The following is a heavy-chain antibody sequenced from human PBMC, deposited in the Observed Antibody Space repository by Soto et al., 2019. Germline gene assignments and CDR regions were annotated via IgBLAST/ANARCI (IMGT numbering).Heavy chain of an antibody. J-gene: IGHJ5*01. Sequence: PSETLSLTCTVSGGSMSNDYWSWIRQPPGRGLEWIGCVHKTGSTNYNPSLKSRVTISMNTSKNQFFLKLTSVTAADTAVYYCARGYFTAWSAWFDSWGQGILATVS. CDR3: ARGYFTAWSAWFDS. CDR1: GGSMSNDY. CDR2: VHKTGST. D-gene: IGHD2-15*01. V-gene: IGHV4-59*01.